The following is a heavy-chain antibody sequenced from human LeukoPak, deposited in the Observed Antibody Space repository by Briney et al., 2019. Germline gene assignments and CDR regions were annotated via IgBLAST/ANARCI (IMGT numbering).Heavy chain of an antibody. CDR2: ISRSSTII. Sequence: PGGSLRLSCAASGFTFSGYGMNWIRQAPGKGLEWVSYISRSSTIIYYADSVKGRFTISRDNAKNSLYLQMNSLRAEDTAVYYCARDGRLDYYDSGGSKFFDYWGQGTLVTVFS. J-gene: IGHJ4*02. D-gene: IGHD3-22*01. CDR1: GFTFSGYG. CDR3: ARDGRLDYYDSGGSKFFDY. V-gene: IGHV3-48*03.